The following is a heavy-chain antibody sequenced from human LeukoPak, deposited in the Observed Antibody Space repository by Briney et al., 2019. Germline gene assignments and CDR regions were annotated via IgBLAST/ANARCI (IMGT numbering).Heavy chain of an antibody. V-gene: IGHV3-13*01. J-gene: IGHJ4*02. Sequence: GVSLRLSCAASGFTFSSYDMHWVRQATGKGLEWVSAIGTAGDTYYPGSVKGRFTISRENAKNSLYLQMNSLRAGDTAVYYCARGYGDSALGYWGQGTLVTVSS. CDR1: GFTFSSYD. D-gene: IGHD4-17*01. CDR3: ARGYGDSALGY. CDR2: IGTAGDT.